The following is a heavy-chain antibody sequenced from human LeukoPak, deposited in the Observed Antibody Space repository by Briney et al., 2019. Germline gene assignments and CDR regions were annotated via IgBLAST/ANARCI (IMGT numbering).Heavy chain of an antibody. CDR1: GGSISSYY. CDR3: ARHAFGSGYDLDY. Sequence: SETLSLTCTVSGGSISSYYWSWLRQPPGKGLEWIGYIYYSGSTNYNPSLKSRVTISVDTSKNQFSLKLSSVTAADTAVYYCARHAFGSGYDLDYWGQGTLVTVSS. J-gene: IGHJ4*02. V-gene: IGHV4-59*01. D-gene: IGHD5-12*01. CDR2: IYYSGST.